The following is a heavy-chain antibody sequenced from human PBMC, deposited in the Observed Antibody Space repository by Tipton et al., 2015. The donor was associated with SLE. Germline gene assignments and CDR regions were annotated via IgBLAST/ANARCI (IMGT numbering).Heavy chain of an antibody. J-gene: IGHJ5*02. D-gene: IGHD3-10*01. CDR2: IYYSGST. V-gene: IGHV4-59*07. CDR1: GGSFSGYY. Sequence: TLSLTCAVYGGSFSGYYWSWIRQPPGKGLEWIGYIYYSGSTNYNPSLKSRVTISVDTSKNQFSLKLSSVTAADTAVYYCAGGEWAYNWFDPWGQGTLVTVSS. CDR3: AGGEWAYNWFDP.